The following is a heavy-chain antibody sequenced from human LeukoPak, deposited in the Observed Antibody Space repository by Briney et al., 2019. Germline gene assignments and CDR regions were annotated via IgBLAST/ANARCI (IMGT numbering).Heavy chain of an antibody. CDR2: IYYSGST. V-gene: IGHV4-31*03. CDR1: GGSISSGGYY. CDR3: ARIITMVRGVIPVRWFDP. J-gene: IGHJ5*02. Sequence: PSETLSLTCTVSGGSISSGGYYWSWIRQHPGKGLEWIGYIYYSGSTYYNPSLKSRVTISVDTSKSQFSLKLSSVTAADTAVYYCARIITMVRGVIPVRWFDPWGQGTLVTVSS. D-gene: IGHD3-10*01.